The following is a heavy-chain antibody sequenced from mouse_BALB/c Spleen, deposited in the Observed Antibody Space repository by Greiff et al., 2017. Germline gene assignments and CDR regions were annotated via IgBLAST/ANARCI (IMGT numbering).Heavy chain of an antibody. J-gene: IGHJ4*01. CDR3: ARAGVTRHYYAMDY. CDR1: GFTFSDYY. D-gene: IGHD2-3*01. CDR2: ISDGGSYT. Sequence: DVMLVESGGGLVKPGGSLKLSCAASGFTFSDYYMYWVRQTPEKRLEWVATISDGGSYTYYPDSVKGRFTISRDNAKNNLYLQMSSLKSEDTAMYYCARAGVTRHYYAMDYWGQGTSVTVSS. V-gene: IGHV5-4*02.